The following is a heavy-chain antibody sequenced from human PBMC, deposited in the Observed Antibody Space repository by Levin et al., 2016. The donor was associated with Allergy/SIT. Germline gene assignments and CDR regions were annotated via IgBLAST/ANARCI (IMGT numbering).Heavy chain of an antibody. J-gene: IGHJ4*02. CDR1: GGTFSSYA. V-gene: IGHV1-69*13. CDR2: IIPIFGTA. CDR3: VREDDVGAATSLDY. Sequence: SVKVSCKASGGTFSSYAISWVRQAPGQGLEWMGGIIPIFGTANYAQKFQGRVTITADESTSTAYMELSSLRSEDTAVYYCVREDDVGAATSLDYWGQGTLVTVSS. D-gene: IGHD2-15*01.